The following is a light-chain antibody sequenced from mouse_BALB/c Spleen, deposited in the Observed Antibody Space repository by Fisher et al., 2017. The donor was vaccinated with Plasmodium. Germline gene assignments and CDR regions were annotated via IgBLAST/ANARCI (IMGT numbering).Light chain of an antibody. CDR2: KVS. CDR3: WQGTHLWT. J-gene: IGKJ1*01. Sequence: DIVLTQSTLSLPVSLGDQASISCRSSQSLVYGNGNTYLHWYLQKPGQSPKLLIYKVSNRFSGVPDRFSGSGSGTDFTLKISRVEAEDLGVYYCWQGTHLWTFGGGTKLEIK. CDR1: QSLVYGNGNTY. V-gene: IGKV1-110*01.